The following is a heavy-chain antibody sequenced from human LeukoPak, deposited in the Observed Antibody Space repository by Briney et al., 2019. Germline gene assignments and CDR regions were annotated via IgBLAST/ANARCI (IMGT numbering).Heavy chain of an antibody. CDR1: GYSFTSYW. CDR3: ARWLPTPTVAFDY. D-gene: IGHD3-22*01. J-gene: IGHJ4*02. V-gene: IGHV5-51*01. Sequence: GESLKISCKGSGYSFTSYWIGWVRQMPGKGLEWMGIIYPGDSDTRYTPSFQGQVTISADTSINTAYMQWSSLKASDTAMYYSARWLPTPTVAFDYWGQGTLVTVSS. CDR2: IYPGDSDT.